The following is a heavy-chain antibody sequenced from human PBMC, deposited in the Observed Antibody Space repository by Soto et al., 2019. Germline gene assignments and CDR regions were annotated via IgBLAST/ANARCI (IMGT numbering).Heavy chain of an antibody. CDR1: GGSISSGGYS. Sequence: TSETLSLTSAVSGGSISSGGYSWSWIRQPPGKGLEWIGYIYHSGSTYYNPSLKSRVTISVDRSKNQFSLKLSSVTAADTAVYYCARAYGEYYYGMDVWGQGTTVTVSS. CDR2: IYHSGST. V-gene: IGHV4-30-2*01. J-gene: IGHJ6*02. D-gene: IGHD4-17*01. CDR3: ARAYGEYYYGMDV.